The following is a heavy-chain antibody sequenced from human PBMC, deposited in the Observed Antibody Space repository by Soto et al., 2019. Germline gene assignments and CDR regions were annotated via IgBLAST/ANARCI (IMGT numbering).Heavy chain of an antibody. J-gene: IGHJ4*02. CDR2: IYYSGST. Sequence: QLQLQESGPGLVKPSETLSLTCTVSGGSISSSSYYWGWIRQPPGKGLEWIGSIYYSGSTYYNPSLKSRVTISVDTSKNQFSLKLSSVTAADTAVYYCARQYYYDSSGYYYGLFDYWGQGTLVTVSS. D-gene: IGHD3-22*01. V-gene: IGHV4-39*01. CDR1: GGSISSSSYY. CDR3: ARQYYYDSSGYYYGLFDY.